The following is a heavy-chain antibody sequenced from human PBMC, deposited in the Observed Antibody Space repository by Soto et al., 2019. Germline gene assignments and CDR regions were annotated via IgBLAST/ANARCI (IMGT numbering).Heavy chain of an antibody. CDR1: GGTFSSYT. CDR2: IIPILGIA. CDR3: ARYSRYCSGGSCYNWFDP. V-gene: IGHV1-69*02. D-gene: IGHD2-15*01. J-gene: IGHJ5*02. Sequence: QVQLVQSGAEVKKPGSSVKVSCEASGGTFSSYTISWVRQAPGQGLEWMGRIIPILGIANYAQKFQGRVTITADKSTSTAYMELSSLRSEDTAVYYCARYSRYCSGGSCYNWFDPWGQGTLVTVSS.